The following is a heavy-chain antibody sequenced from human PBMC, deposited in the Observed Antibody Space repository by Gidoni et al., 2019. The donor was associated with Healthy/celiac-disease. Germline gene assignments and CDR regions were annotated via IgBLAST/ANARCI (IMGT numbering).Heavy chain of an antibody. V-gene: IGHV4-34*01. D-gene: IGHD2-2*01. Sequence: QVQLQQWGAGLLKPSETLSLTCAVYGGSFSGYYWSWIRQPPGKGLEWIGEINHSGSTNYNPSLKSRVTISVDTSKNQFSLKLSSVTAADTAVYYCARSRPRYCSSTSCNWFDPWGQGTLVTVSS. J-gene: IGHJ5*02. CDR1: GGSFSGYY. CDR3: ARSRPRYCSSTSCNWFDP. CDR2: INHSGST.